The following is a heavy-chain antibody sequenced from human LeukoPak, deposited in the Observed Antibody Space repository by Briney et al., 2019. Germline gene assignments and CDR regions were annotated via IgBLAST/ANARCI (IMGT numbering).Heavy chain of an antibody. D-gene: IGHD5-18*01. CDR2: ISSSSSTI. J-gene: IGHJ6*02. Sequence: PGGSLRLSCAASGFTFSSYSMNWVRQAPGKGLEWVSYISSSSSTIYYADSVKGRLTISRDNAKNSLYLQMNSLRDEDTAVYYCAREMAYSYYYGMDVWGQGTTVTVSS. CDR3: AREMAYSYYYGMDV. CDR1: GFTFSSYS. V-gene: IGHV3-48*02.